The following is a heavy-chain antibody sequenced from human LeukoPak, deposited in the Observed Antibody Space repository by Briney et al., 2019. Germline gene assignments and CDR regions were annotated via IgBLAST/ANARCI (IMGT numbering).Heavy chain of an antibody. Sequence: SETLSLTCTVSGGSISSSSYYWGWIRQPPGKGLEWIGSIYYSGSTYYNPSLKSRVTISVDTSKNQFSLKLSSVTAADTAVYYCARHITDLPWFGESGDYWGQGTLVTVSS. CDR1: GGSISSSSYY. CDR3: ARHITDLPWFGESGDY. J-gene: IGHJ4*02. CDR2: IYYSGST. D-gene: IGHD3-10*01. V-gene: IGHV4-39*01.